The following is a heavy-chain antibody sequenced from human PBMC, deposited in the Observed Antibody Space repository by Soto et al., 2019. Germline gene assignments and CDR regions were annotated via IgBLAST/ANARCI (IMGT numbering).Heavy chain of an antibody. Sequence: EVQLVESGGGLVQPGGSLRLSCAASGFTFSSYEMNWVRQAPGKGLEGVSYISSSGRTIYYADSVKGRFTISRDNAKNSLYLQMNSLRAADTAVYYCARGGAGFDYWCQGTLVTVSS. J-gene: IGHJ4*02. CDR1: GFTFSSYE. CDR2: ISSSGRTI. V-gene: IGHV3-48*03. CDR3: ARGGAGFDY.